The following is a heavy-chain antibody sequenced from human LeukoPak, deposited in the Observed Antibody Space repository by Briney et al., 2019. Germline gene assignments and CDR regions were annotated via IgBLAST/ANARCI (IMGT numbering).Heavy chain of an antibody. D-gene: IGHD3-10*01. CDR3: AKDRIYADGLWDFDY. Sequence: SGRCLRLSCKASGFTFSTYTMSWVRQAPGEGLKWVSGILVSGGKYYADSVKGRFTISRDNSKNTLYLHMNSLRADDTAVYYCAKDRIYADGLWDFDYWGQGTLVTVSS. V-gene: IGHV3-23*01. CDR2: ILVSGGK. CDR1: GFTFSTYT. J-gene: IGHJ4*02.